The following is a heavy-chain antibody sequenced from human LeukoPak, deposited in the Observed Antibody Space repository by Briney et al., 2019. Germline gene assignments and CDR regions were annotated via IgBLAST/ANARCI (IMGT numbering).Heavy chain of an antibody. CDR3: ARGRRYSSNGRGFDP. D-gene: IGHD6-13*01. CDR1: GGSFSGYY. CDR2: INHSGST. Sequence: SETLSLTCAVYGGSFSGYYWSWTRQPPGKGLEWIGEINHSGSTNYNPSLKSRVTISVDTSKNQFSLKLSSVTAADTAVYYCARGRRYSSNGRGFDPWGQGTLVTVSS. V-gene: IGHV4-34*01. J-gene: IGHJ5*02.